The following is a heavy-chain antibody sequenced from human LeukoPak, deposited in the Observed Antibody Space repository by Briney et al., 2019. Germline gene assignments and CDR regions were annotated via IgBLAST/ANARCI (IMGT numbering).Heavy chain of an antibody. CDR2: IYYSGST. CDR1: GGSFSGYY. D-gene: IGHD2-15*01. V-gene: IGHV4-34*01. Sequence: SETLSLTCAVYGGSFSGYYWGGIRQPPGKGLEWIGIIYYSGSTYSNPSLRSRVTISVDTSKNQFSLKLSSVTAADTAVYYCASFYCSGGSCYQYYYYYYMDVWGKGTTVTISS. J-gene: IGHJ6*03. CDR3: ASFYCSGGSCYQYYYYYYMDV.